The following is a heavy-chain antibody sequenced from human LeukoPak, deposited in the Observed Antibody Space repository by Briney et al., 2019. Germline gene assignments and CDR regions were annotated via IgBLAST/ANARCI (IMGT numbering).Heavy chain of an antibody. J-gene: IGHJ4*02. Sequence: PGGSLRLSCAASGFTFSSHTLHWVRQAPGRGREWVAVVSYDGSNKYYADSVMGRFTISRDDSKNTLYLQMTSLRAEDTAVYYCAREALRGLSAIGYYFDYWGQGTLVTVSS. CDR2: VSYDGSNK. CDR3: AREALRGLSAIGYYFDY. V-gene: IGHV3-30-3*01. CDR1: GFTFSSHT. D-gene: IGHD3-10*01.